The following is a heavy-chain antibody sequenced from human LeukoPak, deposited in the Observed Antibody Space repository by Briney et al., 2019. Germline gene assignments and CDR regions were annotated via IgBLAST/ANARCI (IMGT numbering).Heavy chain of an antibody. D-gene: IGHD3-10*01. Sequence: SGGSLRLSCAASGFTFSSYTMNWVRQAPGKGLEWVSSISSSSNYIYYTDSVKGRFTVSRDNTKNSLYLQMNSLRAEDTAVYYCARDEFRGVTVYWGQGTLVTVSS. J-gene: IGHJ4*02. V-gene: IGHV3-21*01. CDR3: ARDEFRGVTVY. CDR2: ISSSSNYI. CDR1: GFTFSSYT.